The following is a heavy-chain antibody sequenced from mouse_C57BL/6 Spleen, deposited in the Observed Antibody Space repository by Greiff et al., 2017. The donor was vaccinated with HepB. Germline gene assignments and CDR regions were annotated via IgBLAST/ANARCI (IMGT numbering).Heavy chain of an antibody. D-gene: IGHD2-3*01. V-gene: IGHV1-80*01. Sequence: VQLQESGAELVKPGASVKISCKASGYAFSSYWMNWVKQSPGKGLEWIGQIYPGDGDTNYNGKFKGKATLTADKSSSTAYMQLSSLTSEDSAVYFCARRGLYLYAMDYWGQGTSVTVSS. CDR1: GYAFSSYW. J-gene: IGHJ4*01. CDR2: IYPGDGDT. CDR3: ARRGLYLYAMDY.